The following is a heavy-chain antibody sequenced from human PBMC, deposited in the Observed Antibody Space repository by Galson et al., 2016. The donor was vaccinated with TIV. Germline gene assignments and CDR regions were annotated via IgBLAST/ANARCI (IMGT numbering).Heavy chain of an antibody. D-gene: IGHD4-17*01. CDR1: NFDFRNYG. Sequence: SLRLSCAASNFDFRNYGMHWVRQAPGKGLEWVALIWYDGGNKYYVGSVKGRFTISRDNSKNILYLQMNSLRPEDTAGYYCARGDFGDYRDFFHYWGQGTLVTVSS. J-gene: IGHJ4*02. CDR3: ARGDFGDYRDFFHY. CDR2: IWYDGGNK. V-gene: IGHV3-33*01.